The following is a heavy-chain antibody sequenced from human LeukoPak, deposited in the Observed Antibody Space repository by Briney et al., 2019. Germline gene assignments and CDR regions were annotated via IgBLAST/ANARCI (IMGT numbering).Heavy chain of an antibody. CDR2: ISWSSGSI. Sequence: GGSLRLSCAASGFTFSSYAMSWVRQAPGKGVEWVSGISWSSGSIGYADSVKGGFPISRDNAKNPLYLQMNSLRAEDTPLYYCANDKYYYESTGAFDIWGQGTMVTVSS. CDR1: GFTFSSYA. CDR3: ANDKYYYESTGAFDI. D-gene: IGHD3-22*01. J-gene: IGHJ3*02. V-gene: IGHV3-9*01.